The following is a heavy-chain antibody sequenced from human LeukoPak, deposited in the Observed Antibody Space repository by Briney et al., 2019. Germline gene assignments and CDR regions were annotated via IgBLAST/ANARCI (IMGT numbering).Heavy chain of an antibody. CDR2: LNPNSGNT. D-gene: IGHD3-10*01. Sequence: ASVKVSCKDSGYTFTSYDINWVRQATGQGLEWMGWLNPNSGNTGYAQKFQGRVTMTRNTSISTAYMELSSPRSEDTAVFYCARSAMVRGETRKTWFDPWGQGTLVTVSS. V-gene: IGHV1-8*01. J-gene: IGHJ5*02. CDR3: ARSAMVRGETRKTWFDP. CDR1: GYTFTSYD.